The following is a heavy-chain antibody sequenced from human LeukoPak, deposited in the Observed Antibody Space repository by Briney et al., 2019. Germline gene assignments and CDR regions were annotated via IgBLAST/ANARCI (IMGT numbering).Heavy chain of an antibody. J-gene: IGHJ4*02. CDR1: VGSISSYY. V-gene: IGHV4-59*01. Sequence: SGTLSLTCTVSVGSISSYYWSWIRQPPGKGLEWIGYIYHSGSTNYNPSLKSRVTISVDTSKNQFSLKLSSVTAADTAVYYCARGKGYFAFWGQGTLVPVSS. CDR3: ARGKGYFAF. CDR2: IYHSGST.